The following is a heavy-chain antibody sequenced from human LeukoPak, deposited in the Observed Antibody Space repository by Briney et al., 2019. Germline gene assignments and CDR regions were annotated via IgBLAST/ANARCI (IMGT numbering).Heavy chain of an antibody. CDR3: ARDRGGFDY. D-gene: IGHD3-16*01. CDR1: GGSISSGSYY. J-gene: IGHJ4*02. CDR2: IYTSGST. Sequence: SETLSLTCTVSGGSISSGSYYWSWIRQPAGKGLEWIGRIYTSGSTNYNPSLKSRVTISVDTSKNQFSLKLSSVTAADTAVYYCARDRGGFDYWGQGTLVTVSS. V-gene: IGHV4-61*02.